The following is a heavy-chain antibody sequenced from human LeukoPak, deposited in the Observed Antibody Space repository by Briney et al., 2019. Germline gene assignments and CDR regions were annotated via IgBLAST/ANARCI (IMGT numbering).Heavy chain of an antibody. CDR2: ISGDGGST. V-gene: IGHV3-23*01. Sequence: GGSLRLSCAASGFTFSSYAMSWVRQAPGKGLEWVSAISGDGGSTYYADSVRGRFTISRDNSKNTLYLQMNSLRAEDTAVYYCAKDPTIVVVSNWLDPWGQGTLVTVSS. CDR3: AKDPTIVVVSNWLDP. CDR1: GFTFSSYA. J-gene: IGHJ5*02. D-gene: IGHD3-22*01.